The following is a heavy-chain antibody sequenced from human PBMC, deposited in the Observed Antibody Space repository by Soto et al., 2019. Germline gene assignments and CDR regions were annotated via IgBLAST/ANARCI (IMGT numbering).Heavy chain of an antibody. Sequence: VGSLRLSCAASGFISSDHYMDWVRQAPGKGLEWVGRTRNKGRSYATEYAASVNGRFTISRGDSRNSLYLQMNSLKTEDTAVYYCATSRRAYYYNYYMDVWGEGTTVTVSS. V-gene: IGHV3-72*01. CDR3: ATSRRAYYYNYYMDV. CDR2: TRNKGRSYAT. CDR1: GFISSDHY. J-gene: IGHJ6*03.